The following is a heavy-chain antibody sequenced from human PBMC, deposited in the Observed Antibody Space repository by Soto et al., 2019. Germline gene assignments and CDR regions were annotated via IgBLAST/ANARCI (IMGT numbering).Heavy chain of an antibody. Sequence: GGSLRLSCAASGFTFRSYAMSWVRQAPGKGLEWVSGISGSGISTHYADSVKGRFTVSRDNSNNTLYLQMNSLRAEDTAVYNCAKEPVGPDWYFYLWGRGTLVTVSS. CDR2: ISGSGIST. V-gene: IGHV3-23*01. CDR3: AKEPVGPDWYFYL. J-gene: IGHJ2*01. CDR1: GFTFRSYA.